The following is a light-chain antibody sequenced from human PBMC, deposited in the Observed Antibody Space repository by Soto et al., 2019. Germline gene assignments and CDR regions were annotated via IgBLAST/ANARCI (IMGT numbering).Light chain of an antibody. V-gene: IGLV2-11*01. Sequence: QSALTQPRSVSGSPGQSVTISCTGTSSDVGGYNYVSWYQQHPGKAPKLMIYDVSKRPSGVPDRFSGSKSGNTASLTISGLQAEDEADYHCCSYAGSYTFDVFGTGTKLTVL. CDR3: CSYAGSYTFDV. J-gene: IGLJ1*01. CDR1: SSDVGGYNY. CDR2: DVS.